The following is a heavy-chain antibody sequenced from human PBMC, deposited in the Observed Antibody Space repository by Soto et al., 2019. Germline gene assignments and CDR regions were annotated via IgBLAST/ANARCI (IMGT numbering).Heavy chain of an antibody. CDR1: GFTFSSYW. CDR3: ARVRMEATSWFDP. V-gene: IGHV3-7*01. D-gene: IGHD1-26*01. CDR2: IKQDGSEK. Sequence: GGSLRLSCAASGFTFSSYWMSWVRQAPGKGLEWVANIKQDGSEKYYVDSVKGRFTISRDNAKNSLYLQMNSLRAEDTAVYYCARVRMEATSWFDPWGQGTLVTVSS. J-gene: IGHJ5*02.